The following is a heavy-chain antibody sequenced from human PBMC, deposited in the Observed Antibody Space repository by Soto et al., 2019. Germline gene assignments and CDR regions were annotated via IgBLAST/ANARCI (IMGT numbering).Heavy chain of an antibody. CDR1: GDSISSGDYY. D-gene: IGHD2-2*01. V-gene: IGHV4-30-4*01. CDR2: IYYSGTT. Sequence: SETLSLTCTVPGDSISSGDYYWSWIRQPPGKGLEWIGHIYYSGTTYYNPALKSRVTISVDTSKNQFSLKLSSVTAADTAVYHCARSRYCSSTSCFTLGDYFDSWGQGTLVTVSS. J-gene: IGHJ4*02. CDR3: ARSRYCSSTSCFTLGDYFDS.